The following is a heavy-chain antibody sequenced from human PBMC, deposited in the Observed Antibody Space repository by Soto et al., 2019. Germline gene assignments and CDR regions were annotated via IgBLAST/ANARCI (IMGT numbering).Heavy chain of an antibody. CDR3: ARDYYGAGSQYYYYGMEV. J-gene: IGHJ6*02. CDR1: GDSITSGGYY. D-gene: IGHD2-21*01. CDR2: IYHSGGA. Sequence: SETLSLTCTASGDSITSGGYYWCWLRQQPGKGLEGIGYIYHSGGASYNPSLRGRAVISIDTSKNQYFLRMNAVTAADTATYYCARDYYGAGSQYYYYGMEVWGQGTTVTVSS. V-gene: IGHV4-31*03.